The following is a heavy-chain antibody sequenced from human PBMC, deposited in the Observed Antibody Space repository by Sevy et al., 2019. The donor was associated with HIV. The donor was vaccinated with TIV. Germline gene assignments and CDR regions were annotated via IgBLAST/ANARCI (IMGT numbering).Heavy chain of an antibody. V-gene: IGHV3-30-3*01. Sequence: GGSLRLSCAASGFTFSSYAMHWVRQAPGKGLEWVAVISYDGSNKYYADSVKGRFTISRDNSKNTLYLQMNSLRAEDTDVYYCARERRWLRSGFDYWGQGTLVTVSS. CDR2: ISYDGSNK. J-gene: IGHJ4*02. CDR3: ARERRWLRSGFDY. D-gene: IGHD5-12*01. CDR1: GFTFSSYA.